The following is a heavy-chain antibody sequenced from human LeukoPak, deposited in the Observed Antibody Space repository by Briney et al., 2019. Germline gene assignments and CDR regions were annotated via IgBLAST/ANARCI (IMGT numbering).Heavy chain of an antibody. Sequence: GGSLRLSCAASGFTVSSNYMSWVRRAPGKGLEWVSVIYSGGSTYYADSVKGRFTISRDNSKNTLYLQMNSLRAEDTAVYYCATGMVRGPTGDAFDIWGQGTMVTVSS. CDR1: GFTVSSNY. D-gene: IGHD3-10*01. CDR3: ATGMVRGPTGDAFDI. CDR2: IYSGGST. J-gene: IGHJ3*02. V-gene: IGHV3-53*01.